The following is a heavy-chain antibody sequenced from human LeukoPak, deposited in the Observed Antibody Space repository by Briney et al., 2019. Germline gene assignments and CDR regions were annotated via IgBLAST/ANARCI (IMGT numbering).Heavy chain of an antibody. CDR1: GFTFSRYW. J-gene: IGHJ3*02. D-gene: IGHD7-27*01. Sequence: GGSLRLSCAASGFTFSRYWMSWVRQAPGKGLEWVANIKQDGSEKYYVDSVKGRFTISRDNAKNSLYLQMNSLRAEDTAVYYCARERWALGAFDIWGQGTMVTVSS. CDR3: ARERWALGAFDI. CDR2: IKQDGSEK. V-gene: IGHV3-7*01.